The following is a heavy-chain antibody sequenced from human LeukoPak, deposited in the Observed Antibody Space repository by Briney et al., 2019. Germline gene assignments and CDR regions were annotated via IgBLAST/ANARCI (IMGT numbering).Heavy chain of an antibody. D-gene: IGHD3-10*01. V-gene: IGHV3-30*04. CDR2: ISYDGSNK. CDR1: GFTFSSYA. CDR3: ARDLGDPITMVRGVITAYGMDV. J-gene: IGHJ6*02. Sequence: GGSLRLSCAASGFTFSSYAMHWVRQAPGKGLEWVAVISYDGSNKYYADSVKGRFTISRDNSKNTLYLQMNSLRAEDTAVYYCARDLGDPITMVRGVITAYGMDVWGQGTTVAVSS.